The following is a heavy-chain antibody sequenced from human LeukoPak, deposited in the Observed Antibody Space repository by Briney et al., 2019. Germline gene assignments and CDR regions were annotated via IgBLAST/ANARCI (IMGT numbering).Heavy chain of an antibody. Sequence: WISAYNGNTNYAQKLRGRVTMTTDTSTSTAYMELRSLRSDDTAVYYCARSYNYYDSSGYFWGQGTLVTVSS. J-gene: IGHJ4*02. CDR2: ISAYNGNT. V-gene: IGHV1-18*01. D-gene: IGHD3-22*01. CDR3: ARSYNYYDSSGYF.